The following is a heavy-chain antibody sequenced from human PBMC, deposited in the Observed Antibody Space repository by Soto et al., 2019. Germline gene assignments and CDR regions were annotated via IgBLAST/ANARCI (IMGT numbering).Heavy chain of an antibody. CDR2: IKEDGSEK. CDR3: ARSLGWRDAFDI. Sequence: GGSLRLSCAASGFTFRNYWMAWVRQAPGEGLEWVANIKEDGSEKYYVDSVRGRFTISRDNAKNSLSLETNSLRAEDTAVYYCARSLGWRDAFDIWGQGTMVTVSS. CDR1: GFTFRNYW. V-gene: IGHV3-7*01. D-gene: IGHD6-19*01. J-gene: IGHJ3*02.